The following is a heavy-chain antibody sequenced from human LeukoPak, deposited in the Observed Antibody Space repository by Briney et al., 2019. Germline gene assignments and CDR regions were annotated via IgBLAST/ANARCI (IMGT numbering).Heavy chain of an antibody. V-gene: IGHV3-7*01. D-gene: IGHD2-2*01. CDR3: ARDVRSTCQYDVFDI. Sequence: PGGSLRLSCAASGFTFSNYWMSWVRQAPGKGLEWMANIKQDGSEKYYVDSVKGRFTISRDNAKNSLYLQMNSLRGEDTALYYCARDVRSTCQYDVFDIWGQGTMVTVSS. CDR2: IKQDGSEK. CDR1: GFTFSNYW. J-gene: IGHJ3*02.